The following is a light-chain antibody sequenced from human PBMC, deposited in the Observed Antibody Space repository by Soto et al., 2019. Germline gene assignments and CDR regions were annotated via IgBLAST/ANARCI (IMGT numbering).Light chain of an antibody. CDR1: SSDVGRYNF. J-gene: IGLJ1*01. V-gene: IGLV2-14*01. Sequence: QSALTQPASLSGSPGQSITISCTGTSSDVGRYNFVSWYQQHPGKAPKLMIYDVINRPSVISNRFSGSKSGNTASLTISGLQPEDEADYYCSSYTSSSTRVFGTGTKVTVL. CDR2: DVI. CDR3: SSYTSSSTRV.